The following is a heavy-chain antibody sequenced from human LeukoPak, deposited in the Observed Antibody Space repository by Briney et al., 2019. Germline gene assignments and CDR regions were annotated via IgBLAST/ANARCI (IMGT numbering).Heavy chain of an antibody. V-gene: IGHV4-39*07. J-gene: IGHJ4*02. D-gene: IGHD1-26*01. CDR2: IYYSGNT. CDR1: GGSIDSSSYY. CDR3: ARGVGATGAGFDY. Sequence: SETLSLTCTVSGGSIDSSSYYWGWIRQPPGKGLEWIGTIYYSGNTYYNPSLKSRVTISVDTSKNQFSLKLSSVTAADTAVYYCARGVGATGAGFDYWGQGTLVTVSS.